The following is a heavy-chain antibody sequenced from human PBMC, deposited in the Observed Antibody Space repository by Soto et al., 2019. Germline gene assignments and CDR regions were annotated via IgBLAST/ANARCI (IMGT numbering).Heavy chain of an antibody. CDR1: GYTFTNYG. CDR2: INIRNGNT. CDR3: ARFYFLGSGWSRYFDY. V-gene: IGHV1-18*01. Sequence: QVQLVQSGAEVKKPGASVKVSCKPSGYTFTNYGITWVRQAPGQGLEWMGWINIRNGNTNYAQNLQGRVTMTTDTSTSTAYIELRSLRSDDTAVYYCARFYFLGSGWSRYFDYWGQGTLVTVSS. J-gene: IGHJ4*02. D-gene: IGHD6-19*01.